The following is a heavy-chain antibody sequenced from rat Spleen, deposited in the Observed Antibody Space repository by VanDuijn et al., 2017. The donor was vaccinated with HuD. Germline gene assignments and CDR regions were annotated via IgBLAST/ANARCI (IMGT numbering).Heavy chain of an antibody. V-gene: IGHV5-29*01. J-gene: IGHJ2*01. CDR1: GFTFSDFY. CDR3: ARGRMVTPFDY. CDR2: VSYDGGNT. D-gene: IGHD1-12*03. Sequence: EVQLVESDGDLVQPGGSLKLSCAASGFTFSDFYMAWVRQAPTKGLEWVATVSYDGGNTYYRDSVKGRFTISRDNAKNTLYLQMDSLRSEDTATYYCARGRMVTPFDYWGQGVMVTVSS.